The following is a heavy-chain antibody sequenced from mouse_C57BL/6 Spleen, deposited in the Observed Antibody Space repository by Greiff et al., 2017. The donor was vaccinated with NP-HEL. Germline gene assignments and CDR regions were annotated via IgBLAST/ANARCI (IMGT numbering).Heavy chain of an antibody. J-gene: IGHJ4*01. D-gene: IGHD2-5*01. CDR1: GYAFSRSW. Sequence: QVQLQQSGPELVKPGASVKISCQASGYAFSRSWMNWVKPRPGKGLEWIGRFYPGDGDTNYNGKFKGQATLTADKSSSTSYMQLSSLTSEDSAVYFCARWGYYSNLYAMDDWGQGTSVTVSS. CDR2: FYPGDGDT. V-gene: IGHV1-82*01. CDR3: ARWGYYSNLYAMDD.